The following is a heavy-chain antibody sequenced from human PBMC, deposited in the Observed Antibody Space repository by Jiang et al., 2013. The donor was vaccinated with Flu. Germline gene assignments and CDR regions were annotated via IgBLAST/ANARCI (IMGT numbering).Heavy chain of an antibody. V-gene: IGHV4-59*01. Sequence: LLKPSETLSLTCTVSGGSISSYYWSWIRQPPGKGLEWIGYIYYSGSTNYNPSLKSRVTISVDTSKNQFSLKLSSVTAADTAVYYCARLGKQWLVRGNWFDPWGQGTLVTVSS. CDR1: GGSISSYY. D-gene: IGHD6-19*01. CDR2: IYYSGST. J-gene: IGHJ5*02. CDR3: ARLGKQWLVRGNWFDP.